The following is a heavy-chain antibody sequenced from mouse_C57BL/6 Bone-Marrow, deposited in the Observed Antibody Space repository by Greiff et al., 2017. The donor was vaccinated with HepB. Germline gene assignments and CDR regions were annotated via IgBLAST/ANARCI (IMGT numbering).Heavy chain of an antibody. Sequence: VKLMESGAELARPGASVKLSCKASGYTFTSYGISWVKQRTGQGLEWIGEIYPRSGNTYYNEKFKGKATLTADKSSSTAYMELRSLTSEDSAVYFCARSGGNLGAMDYWGQGTSVTVSS. D-gene: IGHD2-1*01. J-gene: IGHJ4*01. CDR2: IYPRSGNT. CDR3: ARSGGNLGAMDY. CDR1: GYTFTSYG. V-gene: IGHV1-81*01.